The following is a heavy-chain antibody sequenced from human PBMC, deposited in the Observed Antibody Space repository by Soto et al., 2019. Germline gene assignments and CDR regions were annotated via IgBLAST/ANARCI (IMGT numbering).Heavy chain of an antibody. CDR2: ISYDGSNK. V-gene: IGHV3-30*18. CDR3: AKDMRGRLRLRSLDY. D-gene: IGHD5-12*01. Sequence: QVQLVESGGGVVQPGRSLRLSCAASGFTFSSYGMHWVRQAPGKGLEWVAVISYDGSNKYYADSVKGRFTISRDNSKNTLYLQMNSLRAEDTAVYYCAKDMRGRLRLRSLDYWGQGTLVTVSS. J-gene: IGHJ4*02. CDR1: GFTFSSYG.